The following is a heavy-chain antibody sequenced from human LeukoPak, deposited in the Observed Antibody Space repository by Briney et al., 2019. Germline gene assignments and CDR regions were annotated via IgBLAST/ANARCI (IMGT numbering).Heavy chain of an antibody. J-gene: IGHJ6*03. D-gene: IGHD3-3*01. CDR1: GFTFSSYW. V-gene: IGHV3-7*01. Sequence: GGSLRLSCAASGFTFSSYWMSWVRQAPGKGLEWVANIKQDGSEKYYVDSVKGRFTISRDNAKNSLYLQMNSLRAEDTAVYYCARVIDSYDFWSGSYYMDVWGKGTTVTVSS. CDR3: ARVIDSYDFWSGSYYMDV. CDR2: IKQDGSEK.